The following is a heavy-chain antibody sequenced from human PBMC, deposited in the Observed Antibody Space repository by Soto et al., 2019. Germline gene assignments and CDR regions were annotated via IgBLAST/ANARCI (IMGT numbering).Heavy chain of an antibody. V-gene: IGHV4-30-4*01. D-gene: IGHD2-2*01. CDR2: IYYSGST. CDR1: GGSISSGDYY. CDR3: ARVDLGYCSSTSCSRFDP. Sequence: PSETLSLTCTVSGGSISSGDYYWSWIRQPPGKGLEWIGYIYYSGSTYYNPSLKSRVTISVDTSKNQFSLKLSSVTAADTAVYYCARVDLGYCSSTSCSRFDPGGQGTLVTVSS. J-gene: IGHJ5*02.